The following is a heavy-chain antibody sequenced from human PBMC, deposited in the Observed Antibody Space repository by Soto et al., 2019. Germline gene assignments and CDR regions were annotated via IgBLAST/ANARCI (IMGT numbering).Heavy chain of an antibody. CDR3: ARVKYSSSTGSYYYGMDV. D-gene: IGHD6-6*01. J-gene: IGHJ6*02. CDR2: IIPIFGTA. V-gene: IGHV1-69*13. Sequence: GASVKVSCKASGGTFSSYAISWVRQAPGQGLEWMGGIIPIFGTANYAQKFQGRVTITADESTSTAYMELSSLRSEDTAVYYCARVKYSSSTGSYYYGMDVWGQGTTVTVSS. CDR1: GGTFSSYA.